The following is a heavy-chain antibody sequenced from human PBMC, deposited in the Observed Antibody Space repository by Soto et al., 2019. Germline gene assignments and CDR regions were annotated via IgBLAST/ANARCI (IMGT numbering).Heavy chain of an antibody. Sequence: PGGSLRLSCAASGFTFSSYAMSWVRQAPGKGLEWVSAISGSGGSTYYADSVKGRFTISRDNSKNTLYLQMNSLRAEDTAVYYCAKTADYYYDSSGYNWFDPWGQGTLVTVSS. J-gene: IGHJ5*02. V-gene: IGHV3-23*01. CDR3: AKTADYYYDSSGYNWFDP. CDR2: ISGSGGST. D-gene: IGHD3-22*01. CDR1: GFTFSSYA.